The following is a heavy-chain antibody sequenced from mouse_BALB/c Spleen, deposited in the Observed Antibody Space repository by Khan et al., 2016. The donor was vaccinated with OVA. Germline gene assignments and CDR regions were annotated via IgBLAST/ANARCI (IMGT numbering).Heavy chain of an antibody. CDR2: ISTYYGDV. J-gene: IGHJ3*01. D-gene: IGHD1-1*02. V-gene: IGHV1S137*01. Sequence: QVRLQQSGAELVRPGVSVKISCKGSGYKFTDFTMHWVKQSHAMSLEWIGVISTYYGDVNYNQKFKDKATMTVDQSSNTAYMDLARLTSEDSAIYYCARGVGGDRFLYWGQGTLVTVSA. CDR3: ARGVGGDRFLY. CDR1: GYKFTDFT.